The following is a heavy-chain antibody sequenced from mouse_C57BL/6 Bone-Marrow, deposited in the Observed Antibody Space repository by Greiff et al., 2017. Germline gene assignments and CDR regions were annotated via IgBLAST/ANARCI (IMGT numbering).Heavy chain of an antibody. CDR1: GYAFTNYL. CDR3: ARLGPYPYYFDY. D-gene: IGHD2-10*01. CDR2: INPGSGGT. Sequence: VKLMESGAELVRPGTSVKVSCKASGYAFTNYLIEWVKQRPGQGLAWIGVINPGSGGTNYNEKFKGKATLTADKSSSTAYMQLSSLTSEDSAVYFCARLGPYPYYFDYWGQGTTLTVSS. V-gene: IGHV1-54*01. J-gene: IGHJ2*01.